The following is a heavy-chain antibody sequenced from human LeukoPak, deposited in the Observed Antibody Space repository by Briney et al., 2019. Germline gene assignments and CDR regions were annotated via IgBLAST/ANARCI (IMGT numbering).Heavy chain of an antibody. D-gene: IGHD1-14*01. J-gene: IGHJ5*02. CDR3: AKETYTRSINWFDP. CDR1: GFTFSSYG. V-gene: IGHV3-30*18. Sequence: GGSLRLSCAASGFTFSSYGMHWVRQAPGKGLEWVAVISYDGSNKYYADSVKGRFTISRDNSKNTLYLQMNSLRAEDTAVYYCAKETYTRSINWFDPWGQGTLVTVSS. CDR2: ISYDGSNK.